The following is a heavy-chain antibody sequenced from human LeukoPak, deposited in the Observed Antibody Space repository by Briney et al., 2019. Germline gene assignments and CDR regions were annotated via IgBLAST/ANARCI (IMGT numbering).Heavy chain of an antibody. V-gene: IGHV3-64*02. CDR3: ARGYCSGGSCPLDY. J-gene: IGHJ4*02. CDR2: ISSNGGST. D-gene: IGHD2-15*01. Sequence: GGSLRLSCAASGFTFSSYAMHWVRQAPGKGLEYVSAISSNGGSTYYADSVKGRFTISRDNSKNTLYLQMGSLGAEDMAVYYCARGYCSGGSCPLDYWGQGTLVTVSS. CDR1: GFTFSSYA.